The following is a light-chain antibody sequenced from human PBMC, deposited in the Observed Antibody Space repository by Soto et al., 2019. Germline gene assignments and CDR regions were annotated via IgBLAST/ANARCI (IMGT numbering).Light chain of an antibody. CDR1: QGISHY. CDR2: DAS. V-gene: IGKV1-5*01. CDR3: QQYNSYSRIT. J-gene: IGKJ5*01. Sequence: DIQMTQSPSSLSASVGDRVTFTCRASQGISHYVAWYQQRPGKAPDLLIYDASRLAGGVPSRFSGSESGTEFTLTISSLQPDDFATYYCQQYNSYSRITFGQGTRLEIK.